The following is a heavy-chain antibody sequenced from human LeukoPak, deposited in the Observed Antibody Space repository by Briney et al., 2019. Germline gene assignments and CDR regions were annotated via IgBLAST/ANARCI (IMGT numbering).Heavy chain of an antibody. CDR3: ARGPYYYDSSGYYRINWFDP. Sequence: ASVKVSCKASGGTFSSYAISWVRQAPGQGLEWMGGIIPIFGTANYAQKFQGRVTITADESTSTAYMELSSLRSEDTAVYYCARGPYYYDSSGYYRINWFDPWGQGTLVTVSS. V-gene: IGHV1-69*13. CDR2: IIPIFGTA. J-gene: IGHJ5*02. CDR1: GGTFSSYA. D-gene: IGHD3-22*01.